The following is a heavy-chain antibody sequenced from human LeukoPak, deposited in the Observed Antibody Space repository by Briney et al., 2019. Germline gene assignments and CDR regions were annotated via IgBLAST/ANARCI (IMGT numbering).Heavy chain of an antibody. CDR3: AKAVRSMVTGGGYFDS. Sequence: GGSLRLSCAASRCAFSNDAMSWVRQAPGKGLEWVSSLSGGGDSRYYADSVMGRFTISRDNSKNTLYLQMNSLRAEDTAVYYCAKAVRSMVTGGGYFDSWGQGTLVTVSS. J-gene: IGHJ4*02. V-gene: IGHV3-23*01. CDR1: RCAFSNDA. D-gene: IGHD3-10*01. CDR2: LSGGGDSR.